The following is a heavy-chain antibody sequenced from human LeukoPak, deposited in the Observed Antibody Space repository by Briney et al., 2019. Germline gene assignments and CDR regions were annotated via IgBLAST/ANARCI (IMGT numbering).Heavy chain of an antibody. CDR2: IKQDGSEK. Sequence: GGSLRLSCAASGFTFSSYWMSWVRQAPGKGLEWVANIKQDGSEKYYVDSVKGRFTISRDNAKNSLYLQMNSLRAEDTAVYYCASDVVVTAILPDYWGQGTLVTVSS. CDR1: GFTFSSYW. D-gene: IGHD2-21*02. V-gene: IGHV3-7*01. CDR3: ASDVVVTAILPDY. J-gene: IGHJ4*02.